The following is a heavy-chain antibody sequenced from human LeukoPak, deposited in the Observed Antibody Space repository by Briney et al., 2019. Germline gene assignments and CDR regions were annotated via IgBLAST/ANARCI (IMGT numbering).Heavy chain of an antibody. CDR3: AKEMTTWFYYFDY. CDR2: ISYDGSNK. D-gene: IGHD4-11*01. J-gene: IGHJ4*02. Sequence: GRSLRLSCAASGFTFSSYGMHWVRQAPGKGLEWVAVISYDGSNKYYADSVKGRFTISRGNSKNTLYLQMNSLRAEDTAVYYCAKEMTTWFYYFDYWGQGTLVTVSS. CDR1: GFTFSSYG. V-gene: IGHV3-30*18.